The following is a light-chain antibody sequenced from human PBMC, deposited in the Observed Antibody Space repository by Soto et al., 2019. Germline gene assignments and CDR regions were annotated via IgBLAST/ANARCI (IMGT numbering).Light chain of an antibody. CDR1: QSVSSSY. Sequence: IVLTQSPGTLSLSPGERATLSCRASQSVSSSYLAWYQQKPGQAPRLLIYGASSRATGIPDRFSGSGSGTDLPLTISRLEPEDFAVYYCHQYDSSPLTFGGGTKVEIK. J-gene: IGKJ4*01. CDR3: HQYDSSPLT. V-gene: IGKV3-20*01. CDR2: GAS.